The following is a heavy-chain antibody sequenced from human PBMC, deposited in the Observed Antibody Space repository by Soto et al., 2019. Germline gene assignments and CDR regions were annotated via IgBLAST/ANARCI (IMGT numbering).Heavy chain of an antibody. CDR1: GGSISSYY. CDR3: AILLYDILTGHYKHVLDV. CDR2: IYYSGST. V-gene: IGHV4-59*08. J-gene: IGHJ6*02. D-gene: IGHD3-9*01. Sequence: PSXTLSLTCTVSGGSISSYYWTWIRQSPGKGLEWIGYIYYSGSTNYNPSLKSRVTISVDTSKNQFSLKLSSVTAADTAVYYCAILLYDILTGHYKHVLDVLGQGPTVTGSS.